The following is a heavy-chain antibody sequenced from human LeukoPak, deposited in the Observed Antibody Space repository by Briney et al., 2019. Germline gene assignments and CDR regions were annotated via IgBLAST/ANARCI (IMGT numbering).Heavy chain of an antibody. CDR3: ARGPKLELSVWWLRGNPEYFQH. J-gene: IGHJ1*01. D-gene: IGHD5-12*01. V-gene: IGHV3-30-3*01. CDR1: GFTFSSYA. CDR2: ISYDGSNK. Sequence: GGSLRLSCAASGFTFSSYAMHWVRQAPGKGLEWVAVISYDGSNKYYADSVKGRFTITRDNSKNPPYLQMTSPRAADTAVHYCARGPKLELSVWWLRGNPEYFQHWGQGTLVTVSS.